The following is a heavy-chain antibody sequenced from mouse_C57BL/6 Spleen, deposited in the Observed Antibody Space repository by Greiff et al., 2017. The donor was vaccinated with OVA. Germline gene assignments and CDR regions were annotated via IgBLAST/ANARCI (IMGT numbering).Heavy chain of an antibody. CDR3: ARGMVKYYFDY. V-gene: IGHV3-1*01. CDR1: GYSITSGYD. Sequence: EVQLVESGPGMVKPSQSLSLTCTVTGYSITSGYDWHWIRHFPGNKLEWMGYISYSGSTNYNPSLKSRISITHDTSKNHFFLKLNSVTTEDTATYYCARGMVKYYFDYWGQGTTLTVSS. J-gene: IGHJ2*01. CDR2: ISYSGST. D-gene: IGHD2-10*02.